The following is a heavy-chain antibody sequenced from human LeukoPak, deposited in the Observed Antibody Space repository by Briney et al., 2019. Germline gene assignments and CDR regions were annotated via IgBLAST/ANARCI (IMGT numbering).Heavy chain of an antibody. CDR2: ISGTGTTI. CDR1: GLTFSDYY. CDR3: AVQITMIVVVPYFDY. Sequence: GGSLRLSCAASGLTFSDYYMTWIRQAPGKGLEWVSSISGTGTTIYSADSVRGRFTVSRDNARNSLFLHMNSLRAEDTAVYYCAVQITMIVVVPYFDYWGQGTLVTVSS. D-gene: IGHD3-22*01. J-gene: IGHJ4*02. V-gene: IGHV3-11*04.